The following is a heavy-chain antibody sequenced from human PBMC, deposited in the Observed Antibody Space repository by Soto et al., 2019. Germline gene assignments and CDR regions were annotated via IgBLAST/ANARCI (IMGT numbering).Heavy chain of an antibody. CDR2: IYYSGST. D-gene: IGHD3-10*01. CDR3: ARVGALWFGEGGDY. J-gene: IGHJ4*02. V-gene: IGHV4-39*01. CDR1: GGSISSSSYY. Sequence: QLQPQESGPGLVKPSETLSLTCTVSGGSISSSSYYWGWIRQPPGKGLEWIGSIYYSGSTYYNPSLKSRVTISVDTSKNQFSLKLSSVTAADTAVYYCARVGALWFGEGGDYWGQGTLVTVSS.